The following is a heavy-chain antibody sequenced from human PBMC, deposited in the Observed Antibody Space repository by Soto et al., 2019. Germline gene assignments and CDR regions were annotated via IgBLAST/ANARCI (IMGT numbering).Heavy chain of an antibody. CDR2: ISYDGSNK. CDR3: AKALFWREGLDY. CDR1: RFTLSSYG. V-gene: IGHV3-30*18. Sequence: GGSVRLSCAASRFTLSSYGMHWFRQAPGKGLEWVAVISYDGSNKYYADSVRGRFTISRDNSKNTLYLQMNSLRAEDTAVYYCAKALFWREGLDYWGQGTLVTVSS. J-gene: IGHJ4*02.